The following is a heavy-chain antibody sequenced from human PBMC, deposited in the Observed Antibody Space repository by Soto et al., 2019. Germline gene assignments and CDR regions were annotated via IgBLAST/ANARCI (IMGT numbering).Heavy chain of an antibody. D-gene: IGHD3-10*01. CDR2: IGGNGDGA. J-gene: IGHJ3*01. CDR3: AAAGAGSFDL. Sequence: QLLDSGGGLVPPGGSLRLSCAASGYTFSNYAMSWIRQAPGKGLEWVSTIGGNGDGAYYTDSVKGRFTISRDNSKNTLSLQMNSLRVEDTALYYCAAAGAGSFDLWGQGTMVTVSS. V-gene: IGHV3-23*01. CDR1: GYTFSNYA.